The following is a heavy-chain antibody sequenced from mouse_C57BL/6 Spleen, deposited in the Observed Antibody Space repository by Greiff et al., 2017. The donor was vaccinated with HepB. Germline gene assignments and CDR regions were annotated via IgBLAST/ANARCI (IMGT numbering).Heavy chain of an antibody. J-gene: IGHJ2*01. CDR3: AYGNYGGNFDY. CDR1: GYAFTNYL. Sequence: VHLVESGAELVRPGTSVKVSCKASGYAFTNYLIEWVKQRPGQGLEWIGVINPGSGGTNYNEKFKGKATLTADKSSSTAYMQLSSLTSEDSAVYFCAYGNYGGNFDYWGQGTTLTVSS. CDR2: INPGSGGT. D-gene: IGHD2-1*01. V-gene: IGHV1-54*01.